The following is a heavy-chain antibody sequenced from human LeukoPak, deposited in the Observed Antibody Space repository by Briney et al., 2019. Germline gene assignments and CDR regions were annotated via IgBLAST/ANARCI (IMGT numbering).Heavy chain of an antibody. Sequence: GASVKVSCKASGYTFTSFDINWVRQAAGQGLEWMGGIIPIFGTANYAQKFQGRVTITADESTSTAYMELSSLRSEDTAVYYCAREGGDCSSTSCWHFDYWGQGTLVTVSS. CDR3: AREGGDCSSTSCWHFDY. D-gene: IGHD2-2*01. CDR2: IIPIFGTA. J-gene: IGHJ4*02. V-gene: IGHV1-69*13. CDR1: GYTFTSFD.